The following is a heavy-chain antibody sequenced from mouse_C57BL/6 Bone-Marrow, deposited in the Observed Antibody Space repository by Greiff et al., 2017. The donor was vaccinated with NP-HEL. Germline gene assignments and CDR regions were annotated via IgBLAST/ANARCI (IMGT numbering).Heavy chain of an antibody. Sequence: QVQLQQPGAELVRPGPSVKLSCKASGYTFTSYWLHWVKQRPGQGLEWIGVINPSDSYTNYNQKFKGKATLTVDPSSSTAYLQLSSLTSEDSAVDYCSVNWDWYVDVWGTGTTVTVSS. D-gene: IGHD4-1*01. CDR1: GYTFTSYW. CDR2: INPSDSYT. CDR3: SVNWDWYVDV. V-gene: IGHV1-59*01. J-gene: IGHJ1*03.